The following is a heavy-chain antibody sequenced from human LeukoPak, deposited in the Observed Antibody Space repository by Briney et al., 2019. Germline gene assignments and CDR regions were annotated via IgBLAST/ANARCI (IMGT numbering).Heavy chain of an antibody. V-gene: IGHV1-18*01. CDR3: ARRRSGVPAAHYFDY. J-gene: IGHJ4*02. Sequence: GASVKVSCKASGYTFTSYGISWVRQAPGQGLEWMGWISAYNANTYYAQKFQGRVTITADESTSTAYMELSSLRSEDTAVYYCARRRSGVPAAHYFDYWGQGTLVTVSS. D-gene: IGHD2-2*01. CDR2: ISAYNANT. CDR1: GYTFTSYG.